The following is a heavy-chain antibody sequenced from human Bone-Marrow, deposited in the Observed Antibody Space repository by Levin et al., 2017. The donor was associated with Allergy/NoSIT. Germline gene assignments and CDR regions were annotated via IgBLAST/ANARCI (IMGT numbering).Heavy chain of an antibody. J-gene: IGHJ1*01. CDR1: GFTFSSYE. Sequence: SCAASGFTFSSYEMNWVRQAPGKGLEWVSYISSSGSTIYYADSVKGRFTISRDNAKNSLYLQMNSLRAEDTAVYYCARSVAWSPIQHWGQGTLVTVSS. V-gene: IGHV3-48*03. D-gene: IGHD2-15*01. CDR2: ISSSGSTI. CDR3: ARSVAWSPIQH.